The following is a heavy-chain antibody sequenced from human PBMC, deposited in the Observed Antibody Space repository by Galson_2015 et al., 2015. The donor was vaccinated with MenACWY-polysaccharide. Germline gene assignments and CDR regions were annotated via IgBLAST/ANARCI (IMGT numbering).Heavy chain of an antibody. Sequence: WMGIINPSGGRTSYAQKFQGRVTMTRDTSTSTVYMELSSLRSEDTAVYYCARGREVVVVVADAFDIWGQGTMVTVSS. V-gene: IGHV1-46*01. D-gene: IGHD2-15*01. J-gene: IGHJ3*02. CDR3: ARGREVVVVVADAFDI. CDR2: INPSGGRT.